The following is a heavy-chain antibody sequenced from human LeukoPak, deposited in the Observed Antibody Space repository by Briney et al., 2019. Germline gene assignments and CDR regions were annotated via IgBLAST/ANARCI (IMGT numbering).Heavy chain of an antibody. J-gene: IGHJ5*02. CDR2: IYYSGST. CDR1: GGSISSGDYY. V-gene: IGHV4-30-4*01. Sequence: ASETLSLTCTVSGGSISSGDYYWSWIRQPPGKGLEWIGYIYYSGSTYYNPSLKSRVTISVDTSKNQFSLKLSSVAAADTAVYYCARTELRSVSWFDPWGQGTLVTVSS. CDR3: ARTELRSVSWFDP. D-gene: IGHD3-10*02.